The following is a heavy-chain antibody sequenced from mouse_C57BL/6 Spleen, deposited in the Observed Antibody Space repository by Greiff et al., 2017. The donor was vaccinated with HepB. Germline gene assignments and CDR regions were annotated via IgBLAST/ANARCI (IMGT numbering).Heavy chain of an antibody. Sequence: EVKLVESGPVLVKPGASVKMSCKASGYTFTDYYMNWVKQSHGKSLEWIGVINPYNGGTSYNQKFKGKATLTVDKSSSTAYMELNSLTSEDSAVYYCARGNSTFDYWGQGTTLTVSS. D-gene: IGHD2-5*01. CDR2: INPYNGGT. J-gene: IGHJ2*01. V-gene: IGHV1-19*01. CDR3: ARGNSTFDY. CDR1: GYTFTDYY.